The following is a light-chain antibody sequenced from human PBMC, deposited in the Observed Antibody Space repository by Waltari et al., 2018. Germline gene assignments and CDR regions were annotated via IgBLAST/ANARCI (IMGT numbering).Light chain of an antibody. V-gene: IGKV3-15*01. CDR2: GAS. CDR1: QSVSSH. Sequence: EIVLTQSPATLSVSPGERATLSCRASQSVSSHLAWYQQKPGQAPRLLIYGASTRATGVPVRFSGSGSGTEFTLTISSMQSEDCAVYFCQQYSILWTFGQGTKVEVK. J-gene: IGKJ1*01. CDR3: QQYSILWT.